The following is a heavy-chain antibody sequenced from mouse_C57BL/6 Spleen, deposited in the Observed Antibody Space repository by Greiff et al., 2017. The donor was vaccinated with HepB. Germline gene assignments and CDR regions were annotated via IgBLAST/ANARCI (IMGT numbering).Heavy chain of an antibody. J-gene: IGHJ2*01. V-gene: IGHV1-15*01. D-gene: IGHD1-1*01. CDR3: TRGIYYYPLFDY. Sequence: QVQLQQSGAELVRPGASVTLSCKASGYTFTDYEMHWVKQTPVHGLEWIGAIDPETGGTAYNQKFKGKAILTADKSSSTAYMELRSLTSEDSAVYYCTRGIYYYPLFDYWGQGTTLTVSS. CDR1: GYTFTDYE. CDR2: IDPETGGT.